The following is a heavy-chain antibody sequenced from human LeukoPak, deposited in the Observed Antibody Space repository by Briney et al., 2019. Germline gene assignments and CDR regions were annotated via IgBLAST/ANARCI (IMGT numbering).Heavy chain of an antibody. CDR2: IYHSGST. Sequence: SETLSLTCAVSGGSISSGGYSWSWIRQPPGKGLEWIGYIYHSGSTYYNPSLKSRVTISVDRSKNQFSLKLSSVTAADTAVYYCARFADRDGSGSYYPLYYYYGMDVWGQGTTVTVSS. J-gene: IGHJ6*02. D-gene: IGHD3-10*01. CDR1: GGSISSGGYS. CDR3: ARFADRDGSGSYYPLYYYYGMDV. V-gene: IGHV4-30-2*01.